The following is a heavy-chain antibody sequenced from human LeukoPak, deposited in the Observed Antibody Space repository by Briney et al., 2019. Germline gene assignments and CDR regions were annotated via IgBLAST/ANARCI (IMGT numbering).Heavy chain of an antibody. J-gene: IGHJ4*02. Sequence: GRSLRLSCAASGFTLSRYGMPWVRQAPGKGLEWVADIWSDGNNKYYADSVKGRFTISRDNSKNTLYLQMNSLRAEDTAVYYCAKHGPVPGVGYFAFDYWGQGTPVSLSS. D-gene: IGHD3-3*01. CDR2: IWSDGNNK. CDR1: GFTLSRYG. V-gene: IGHV3-33*06. CDR3: AKHGPVPGVGYFAFDY.